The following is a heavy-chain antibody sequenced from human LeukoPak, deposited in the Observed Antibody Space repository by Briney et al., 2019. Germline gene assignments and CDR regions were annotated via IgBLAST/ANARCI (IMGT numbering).Heavy chain of an antibody. CDR3: ARSSIIAAAGPYYFDY. Sequence: ASVKVSCKASGYTFTSYYLHWVRQAPGQGLEWMGIINPSGGSTTYAQKFQGRVTMTGDMSTSTVYMELSSLRSEDTAVYYCARSSIIAAAGPYYFDYWGQGTLVTVSS. V-gene: IGHV1-46*01. D-gene: IGHD6-13*01. J-gene: IGHJ4*02. CDR1: GYTFTSYY. CDR2: INPSGGST.